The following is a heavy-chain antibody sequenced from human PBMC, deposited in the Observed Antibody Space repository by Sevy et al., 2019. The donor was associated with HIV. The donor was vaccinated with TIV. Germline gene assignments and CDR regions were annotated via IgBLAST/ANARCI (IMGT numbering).Heavy chain of an antibody. V-gene: IGHV3-53*01. Sequence: GGSLRLSCVASGFTVSSNYMSWVRQAPGKGLEWVSLIYSGGSTYYADSVKGQCNISRDNSKDTLYLQLTALRADDTAVYYCTRGPXGGDTCYXXYWGXXTLVTVSS. J-gene: IGHJ4*01. CDR3: TRGPXGGDTCYXXY. D-gene: IGHD2-21*02. CDR2: IYSGGST. CDR1: GFTVSSNY.